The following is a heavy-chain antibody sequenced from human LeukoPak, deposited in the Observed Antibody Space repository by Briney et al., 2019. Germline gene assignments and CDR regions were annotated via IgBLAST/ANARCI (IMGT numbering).Heavy chain of an antibody. CDR2: INGEGGST. D-gene: IGHD3-10*01. Sequence: PGGSLTLSCGASGFTFYDYAMHWVRQAPGKGLEGVSLINGEGGSTYSADSVTGRFTISRDNSKSSLYLQLHRLRTEDTALSYCAKDSARTGSGSSYSSSWSDPWGQGTLVTASS. CDR1: GFTFYDYA. J-gene: IGHJ5*02. V-gene: IGHV3-43*02. CDR3: AKDSARTGSGSSYSSSWSDP.